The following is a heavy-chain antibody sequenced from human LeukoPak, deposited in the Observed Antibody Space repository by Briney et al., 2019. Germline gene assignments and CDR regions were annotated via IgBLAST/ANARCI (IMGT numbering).Heavy chain of an antibody. CDR1: GFIFSSYW. J-gene: IGHJ4*02. CDR3: ARDLVLRGNYGSGSYSY. Sequence: PGGSLRLSCAASGFIFSSYWMSWVRQAPGKGLEWVAFIRYDGSNKYYADSVEGRFTISRDNAKNSLYLQMNSLRAEDTAVYYCARDLVLRGNYGSGSYSYWGQGTLVTVSS. V-gene: IGHV3-30*02. D-gene: IGHD3-10*01. CDR2: IRYDGSNK.